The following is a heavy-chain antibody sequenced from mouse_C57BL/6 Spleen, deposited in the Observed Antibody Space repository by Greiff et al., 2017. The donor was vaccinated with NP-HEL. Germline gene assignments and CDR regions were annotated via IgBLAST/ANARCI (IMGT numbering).Heavy chain of an antibody. V-gene: IGHV1-82*01. J-gene: IGHJ2*01. Sequence: VQLQQSGPELVKPGASVKISCKASGYAFSSSWMNWVKQRPGKGLEWIGRIYPGDGDTNYNGKFKGKATLTADKSSSTAYMQLSSLTSEDSEVYFWARRRIYDGYFYYFDYWGQGTTLTVSS. CDR1: GYAFSSSW. CDR3: ARRRIYDGYFYYFDY. D-gene: IGHD2-3*01. CDR2: IYPGDGDT.